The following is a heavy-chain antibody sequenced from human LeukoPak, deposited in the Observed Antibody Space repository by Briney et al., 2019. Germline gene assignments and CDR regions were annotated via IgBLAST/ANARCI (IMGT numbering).Heavy chain of an antibody. Sequence: ASVTVSCKASGGTFSSYAISWVRQAPGQGLEWMGGIIPIFGTANYAQKFQGRVTITADESTSTAYMELSSLRSEDTAVYYRARSPVGYSYGYGWADSYYYYGMDVWGQGTTVTVS. D-gene: IGHD5-18*01. CDR1: GGTFSSYA. CDR3: ARSPVGYSYGYGWADSYYYYGMDV. CDR2: IIPIFGTA. J-gene: IGHJ6*02. V-gene: IGHV1-69*13.